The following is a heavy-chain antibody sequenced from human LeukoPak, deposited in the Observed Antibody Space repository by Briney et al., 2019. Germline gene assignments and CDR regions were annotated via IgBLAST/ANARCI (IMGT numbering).Heavy chain of an antibody. CDR3: ARGAGETAMVTNFDY. V-gene: IGHV7-4-1*02. CDR1: GYTFTNYG. CDR2: INIKTGSP. Sequence: ASVKVSCKASGYTFTNYGLNWVRQAPGQGLEWMGWINIKTGSPTYAPGFTGRFVFSLDTSVSTAYLQITSLEAEDTAIYYCARGAGETAMVTNFDYWGQGTLVTVSS. D-gene: IGHD5-18*01. J-gene: IGHJ4*02.